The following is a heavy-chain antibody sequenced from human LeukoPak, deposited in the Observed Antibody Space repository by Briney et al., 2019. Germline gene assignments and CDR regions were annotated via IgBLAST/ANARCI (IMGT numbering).Heavy chain of an antibody. CDR2: IYTSGST. CDR1: GVSISNYY. V-gene: IGHV4-4*07. Sequence: SETLSLTCSVSGVSISNYYWSWIRQPAGKGLEWIGRIYTSGSTNYNPSLKSRVTMSIDTSKNQFSLSLTSVTAADTAVYYCAKAPLTIFWGAYMDVWGKGTTVTVSS. CDR3: AKAPLTIFWGAYMDV. J-gene: IGHJ6*03. D-gene: IGHD3-3*01.